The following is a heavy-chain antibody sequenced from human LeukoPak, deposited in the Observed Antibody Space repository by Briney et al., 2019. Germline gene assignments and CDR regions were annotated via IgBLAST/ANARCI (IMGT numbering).Heavy chain of an antibody. CDR3: ARQELWLDS. V-gene: IGHV4-38-2*02. CDR2: IYNSGTT. J-gene: IGHJ4*02. D-gene: IGHD5-18*01. CDR1: GYYIRSGFY. Sequence: SETLSLTCTVSGYYIRSGFYWGWIRQPPGKGLEWIGGIYNSGTTYYNPALKSRVTVSVDTSKNQFSLKLSSVTAADTAVYYCARQELWLDSWGQGTLVIVSS.